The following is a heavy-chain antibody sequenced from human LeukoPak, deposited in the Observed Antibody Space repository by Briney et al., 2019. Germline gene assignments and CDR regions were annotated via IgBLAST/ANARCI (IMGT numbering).Heavy chain of an antibody. CDR3: ARDGPLGKGDY. Sequence: GGSLRLSCAASGFTFSSYWMHWVRQVPGKGLVWVSRIDSAETITDYADSVKGRFTISRDNAKNTLYLQMNSLRAEDTAVYYCARDGPLGKGDYWGQGTLVTVSS. D-gene: IGHD3-16*01. V-gene: IGHV3-74*01. J-gene: IGHJ4*02. CDR2: IDSAETIT. CDR1: GFTFSSYW.